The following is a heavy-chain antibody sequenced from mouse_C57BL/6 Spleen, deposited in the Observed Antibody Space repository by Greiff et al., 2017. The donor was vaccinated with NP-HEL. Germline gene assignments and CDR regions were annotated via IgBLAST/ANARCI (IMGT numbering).Heavy chain of an antibody. Sequence: VQLQQSGAELVKPGASVKLSCKASGYTFTSYWMHWVKQRPGQGLEWIGMIHPNSGSTNYNEKFKSKATLTVDKSSSTAYMQLSSLTSEDSAVYYCARERNYGSRYYAMDYWGQGTSVTVSS. D-gene: IGHD1-1*01. V-gene: IGHV1-64*01. CDR2: IHPNSGST. CDR1: GYTFTSYW. CDR3: ARERNYGSRYYAMDY. J-gene: IGHJ4*01.